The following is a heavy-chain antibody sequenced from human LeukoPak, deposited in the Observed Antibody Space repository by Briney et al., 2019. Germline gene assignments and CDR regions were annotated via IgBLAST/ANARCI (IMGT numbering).Heavy chain of an antibody. J-gene: IGHJ6*03. V-gene: IGHV3-23*01. CDR2: ISGSGGST. CDR3: AKDDQLLGYYYYMDV. D-gene: IGHD2-2*01. Sequence: GGSLRLSCAASGFTFSSYAMSWVRQAPGKGLEWVSAISGSGGSTYYADSVKGRFTISRDNSKNTLYLQMNSLRAEDTAVYYCAKDDQLLGYYYYMDVWGKGTTVTVSS. CDR1: GFTFSSYA.